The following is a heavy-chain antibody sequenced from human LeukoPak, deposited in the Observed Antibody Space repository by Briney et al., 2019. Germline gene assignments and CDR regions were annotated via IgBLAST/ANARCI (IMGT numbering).Heavy chain of an antibody. CDR3: AKDRYCSSTNCPYDY. V-gene: IGHV3-23*01. D-gene: IGHD2-2*01. J-gene: IGHJ4*02. Sequence: VQPEGSLRLSCAASGFTSSDYTMNWVRQAPGKGLEWVSGISVSDDSTYYADSVKGRFTMSRDNSNNMLYLQMNSLRAEDTAVYYCAKDRYCSSTNCPYDYWGQGTLVTVSS. CDR2: ISVSDDST. CDR1: GFTSSDYT.